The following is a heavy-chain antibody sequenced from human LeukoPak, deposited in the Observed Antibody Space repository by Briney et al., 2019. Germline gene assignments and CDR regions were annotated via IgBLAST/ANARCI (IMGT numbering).Heavy chain of an antibody. CDR2: IYHSGST. V-gene: IGHV4-4*02. CDR3: ARVFSRLYLARGVKYYFDY. Sequence: PSGTLSLTCAVSGGSISSSNWWSWVRQPPGKGLEWIGEIYHSGSTNYNPSLKSRVTISVDKSKNQFSLKLSSVTAADTAVYYCARVFSRLYLARGVKYYFDYWGQGTLVTVSS. CDR1: GGSISSSNW. D-gene: IGHD3-10*01. J-gene: IGHJ4*02.